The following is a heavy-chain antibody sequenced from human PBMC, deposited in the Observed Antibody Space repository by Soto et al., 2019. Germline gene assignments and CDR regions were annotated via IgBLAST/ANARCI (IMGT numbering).Heavy chain of an antibody. Sequence: QVRLVQSGAEVKKPGASVKVSCKASGYIFTSYGISWVRQAPGEGLEWVGWISNYNGITNYAQKVQGRVTMTTDRSTSTAYMELRSLRSDDTAVYYCAESMGGSGTYVSWGQGTLVTVSS. J-gene: IGHJ4*02. CDR1: GYIFTSYG. D-gene: IGHD3-10*01. CDR2: ISNYNGIT. CDR3: AESMGGSGTYVS. V-gene: IGHV1-18*01.